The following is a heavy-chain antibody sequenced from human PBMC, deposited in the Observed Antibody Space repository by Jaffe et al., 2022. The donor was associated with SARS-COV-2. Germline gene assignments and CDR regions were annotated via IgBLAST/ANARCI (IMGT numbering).Heavy chain of an antibody. CDR3: AKATGNWVSAFDS. CDR2: ISGSGGNT. CDR1: GFTFSSYA. J-gene: IGHJ3*02. V-gene: IGHV3-23*01. D-gene: IGHD7-27*01. Sequence: EVQLLESGGGLVQPAGSLRLSCAASGFTFSSYAMNWVRQTPGKGLEWVSAISGSGGNTYYADSVKGRFAISRDNSNNTFYLQMDSLRAADTAVYYCAKATGNWVSAFDSWGQGTLVTVSS.